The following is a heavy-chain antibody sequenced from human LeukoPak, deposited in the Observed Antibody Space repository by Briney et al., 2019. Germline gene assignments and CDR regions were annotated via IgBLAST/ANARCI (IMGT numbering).Heavy chain of an antibody. CDR2: IYYSGST. CDR1: GGSISSYY. D-gene: IGHD3-10*01. Sequence: ASETLSLTCTVSGGSISSYYWSWIRQPPGKGLEWIGYIYYSGSTNYNPSLKSRVTISVDTSKNQFSLKLNSVTAADTAVYYCARWFGESPVVNNDAFDIWGQGTTVTVSS. CDR3: ARWFGESPVVNNDAFDI. J-gene: IGHJ3*02. V-gene: IGHV4-59*12.